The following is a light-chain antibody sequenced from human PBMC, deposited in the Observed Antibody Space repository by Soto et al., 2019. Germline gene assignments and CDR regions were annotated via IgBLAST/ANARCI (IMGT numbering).Light chain of an antibody. J-gene: IGKJ4*01. Sequence: EIVMTQSPATLSVSPGERVTLSCRASQSVSGNLAWYQQKPGQAPRPPIFGASTRATGIPARFSGSGSGTEFTLTITSLQSEDFAVYYCQQYNNWPPLTFGGGTTVEIK. CDR1: QSVSGN. V-gene: IGKV3-15*01. CDR2: GAS. CDR3: QQYNNWPPLT.